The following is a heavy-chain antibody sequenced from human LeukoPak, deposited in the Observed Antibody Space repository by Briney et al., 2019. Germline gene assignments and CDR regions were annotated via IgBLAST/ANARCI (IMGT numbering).Heavy chain of an antibody. Sequence: ASVKVSCKASGYTFTSYDINWVRQATGQGLEWMGWMNPNSGNTRYAQKFQGRVTITRNTSISTAYMELSSPRSEDTAVYYCARGSGMVRGVINDWGQGTLVTVSS. J-gene: IGHJ4*02. V-gene: IGHV1-8*03. CDR1: GYTFTSYD. CDR2: MNPNSGNT. D-gene: IGHD3-10*01. CDR3: ARGSGMVRGVIND.